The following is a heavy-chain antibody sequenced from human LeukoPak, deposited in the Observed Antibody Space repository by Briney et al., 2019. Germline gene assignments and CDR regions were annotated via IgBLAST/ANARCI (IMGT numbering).Heavy chain of an antibody. CDR1: GGTFNSYP. Sequence: SVKVSCKASGGTFNSYPINWVRQAPGQGLEWLGRIIPILGMPNSTQRFQGRVTFTADKSTGTAYMELTSLTSEDTAVYYCATGPGDHEDYWGQGTLVTVSS. J-gene: IGHJ4*02. CDR2: IIPILGMP. CDR3: ATGPGDHEDY. V-gene: IGHV1-69*04. D-gene: IGHD2-21*02.